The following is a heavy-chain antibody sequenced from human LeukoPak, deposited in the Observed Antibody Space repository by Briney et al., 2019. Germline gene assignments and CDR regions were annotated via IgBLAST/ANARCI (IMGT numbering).Heavy chain of an antibody. Sequence: GGSLRLSCAASGFTFSTYGMHWVRQAPGKGLEWVAFIRYDGSNKYHADSVKGRFTISRDNSKNTLYLQMNSLRAEDTAVYYCAKGHYYNILTGHSVRRGLDYWGQGTLVTVSS. CDR1: GFTFSTYG. V-gene: IGHV3-30*02. D-gene: IGHD3-9*01. J-gene: IGHJ4*02. CDR3: AKGHYYNILTGHSVRRGLDY. CDR2: IRYDGSNK.